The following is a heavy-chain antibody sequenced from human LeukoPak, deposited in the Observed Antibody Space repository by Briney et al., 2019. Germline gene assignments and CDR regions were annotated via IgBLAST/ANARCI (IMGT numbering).Heavy chain of an antibody. CDR1: GYTFTGYY. J-gene: IGHJ4*02. CDR3: ARVGSSGWYVHPTLDY. CDR2: INANSGDT. Sequence: ASVKVSCKASGYTFTGYYMHWVRQAPGQGLEWMGWINANSGDTNYAQKFQGRVTVTRDTSISTAYMELSRLRFDDTAVYYCARVGSSGWYVHPTLDYWGQGTLVTVSS. D-gene: IGHD6-19*01. V-gene: IGHV1-2*02.